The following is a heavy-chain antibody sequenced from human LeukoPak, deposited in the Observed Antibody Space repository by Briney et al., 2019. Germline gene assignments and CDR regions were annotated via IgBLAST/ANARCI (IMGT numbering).Heavy chain of an antibody. CDR2: IYYSGST. V-gene: IGHV4-59*12. CDR1: GGSISSYY. J-gene: IGHJ4*02. CDR3: ARLYDSSGYYSAEFDY. D-gene: IGHD3-22*01. Sequence: PSETLSLTCTVSGGSISSYYWSWIRQPPGKGLEWIGYIYYSGSTKYNPSLKSRVTISVDKSKNQFSLKLSSVTAADTAVYYCARLYDSSGYYSAEFDYWGQGTLVTASS.